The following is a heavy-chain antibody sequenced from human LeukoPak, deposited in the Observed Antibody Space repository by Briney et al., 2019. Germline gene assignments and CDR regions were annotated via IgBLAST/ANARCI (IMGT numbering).Heavy chain of an antibody. CDR3: ARDAAAHHSSGSF. CDR1: GFTFSSYA. CDR2: ISYDGSNK. Sequence: GGSLRLSCAASGFTFSSYAMHWVRQAPGKGLEWVAVISYDGSNKYYADSVKGRFTISRDNSKNTLYLQMNSLRAEDTAVYYCARDAAAHHSSGSFWGQGTLVTVSS. D-gene: IGHD3-22*01. J-gene: IGHJ4*02. V-gene: IGHV3-30-3*01.